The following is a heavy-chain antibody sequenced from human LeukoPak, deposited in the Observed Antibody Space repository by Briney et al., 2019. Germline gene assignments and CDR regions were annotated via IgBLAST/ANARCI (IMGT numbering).Heavy chain of an antibody. D-gene: IGHD3-10*01. V-gene: IGHV1-18*04. Sequence: ASVKVSCKASGYTFTSYGISWVRQAPGQGLEWMGWISAYNGNTNYAQKLQGRVTMTTDTSTSTAYMELRSLRSDDTAVYYCARSQSIWFGELLSDYYYYGMDVWGKGTTVTVSS. CDR3: ARSQSIWFGELLSDYYYYGMDV. J-gene: IGHJ6*04. CDR2: ISAYNGNT. CDR1: GYTFTSYG.